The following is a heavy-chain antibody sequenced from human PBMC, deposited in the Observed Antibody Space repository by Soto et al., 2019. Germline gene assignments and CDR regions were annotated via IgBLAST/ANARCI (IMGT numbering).Heavy chain of an antibody. J-gene: IGHJ4*02. CDR2: ISGSGGST. V-gene: IGHV3-23*01. D-gene: IGHD3-22*01. Sequence: PGGSLRLSCASSGFTFSSYVMSLVRQAPGKGLEWVSAISGSGGSTYYADSVKGRFTISRDNSKNTLYLQMNSLRAEDTAVYYCANLMGSGYTDFDYWGQGTLVTVSS. CDR3: ANLMGSGYTDFDY. CDR1: GFTFSSYV.